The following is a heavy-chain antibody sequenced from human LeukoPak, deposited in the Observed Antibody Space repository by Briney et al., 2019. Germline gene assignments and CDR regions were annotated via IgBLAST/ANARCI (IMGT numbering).Heavy chain of an antibody. Sequence: SQTLSLTCTVSGGSITSGDYYWPWIRQPPGKGLEWIGYIYPGGSSYYNPSLESRVTMSVDTSKNQIFLTLSSVTAADTAVYSCARALGSSSWSLGYWGQGTLVTVSS. J-gene: IGHJ4*02. V-gene: IGHV4-30-4*08. D-gene: IGHD6-13*01. CDR1: GGSITSGDYY. CDR2: IYPGGSS. CDR3: ARALGSSSWSLGY.